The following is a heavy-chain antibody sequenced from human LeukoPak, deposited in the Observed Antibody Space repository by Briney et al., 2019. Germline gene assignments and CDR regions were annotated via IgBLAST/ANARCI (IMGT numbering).Heavy chain of an antibody. Sequence: QSGGSLRLSCAASGFTFDDYAMPWVRQAPGKGLEWVSGISWNSGSIGYADSVKGRFTISRDNAKNSLYLQMNSLRAEDTAVYYCAKHSDSNYFDWFDPWGQGTLVTVSS. CDR1: GFTFDDYA. V-gene: IGHV3-9*01. J-gene: IGHJ5*02. CDR2: ISWNSGSI. CDR3: AKHSDSNYFDWFDP. D-gene: IGHD4-11*01.